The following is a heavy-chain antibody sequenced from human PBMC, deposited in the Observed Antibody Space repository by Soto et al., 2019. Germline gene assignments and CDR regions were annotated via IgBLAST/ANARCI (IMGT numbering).Heavy chain of an antibody. CDR2: INPNSGGT. CDR1: GYTFTGYY. Sequence: VKVSCKASGYTFTGYYMHWVRQAPGQGLEWMGWINPNSGGTNYAQKFQGRVTMTRDTSISTAYMELSRLRSDDTAVYYCARGIGSTYYYDSSGYYVYYYGMDVWGQGTTVTVSS. J-gene: IGHJ6*02. V-gene: IGHV1-2*02. CDR3: ARGIGSTYYYDSSGYYVYYYGMDV. D-gene: IGHD3-22*01.